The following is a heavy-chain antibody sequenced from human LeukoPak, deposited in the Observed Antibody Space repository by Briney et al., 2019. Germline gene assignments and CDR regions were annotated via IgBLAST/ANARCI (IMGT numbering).Heavy chain of an antibody. J-gene: IGHJ4*02. CDR1: GYSFISYC. D-gene: IGHD4-23*01. CDR2: IYPGDSDT. V-gene: IGHV5-51*01. CDR3: ARGRVVTDHFDY. Sequence: AGSLKISCKGVGYSFISYCSGWVRQMPAENLEWMGTIYPGDSDTRYSPSFQGQVPISADKSISTAYLQWSSLKASDTAMYYCARGRVVTDHFDYWGQGTLVTVSS.